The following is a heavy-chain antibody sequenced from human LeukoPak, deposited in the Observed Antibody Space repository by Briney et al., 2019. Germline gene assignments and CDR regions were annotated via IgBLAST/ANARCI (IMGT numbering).Heavy chain of an antibody. CDR1: GGSISSYY. J-gene: IGHJ4*02. CDR2: IYYSGST. Sequence: SETLSLTCTVSGGSISSYYWSWIRQPPGKGLEWIGYIYYSGSTNYNPSLKSRVTISVDTSKNQFSLKLSSVTAADTAVYCCARAGSGGGYFDYWGQGTLVTVSS. D-gene: IGHD2-15*01. CDR3: ARAGSGGGYFDY. V-gene: IGHV4-59*01.